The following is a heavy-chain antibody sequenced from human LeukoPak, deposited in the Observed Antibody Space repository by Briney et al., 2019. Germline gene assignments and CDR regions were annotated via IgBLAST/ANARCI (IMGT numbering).Heavy chain of an antibody. V-gene: IGHV4-59*08. CDR3: ARLGAVTTFDY. D-gene: IGHD6-19*01. Sequence: SETLSLTCTVSGGSVSSYSWSWIRQPPGKGLEWIGYIYYSGSTNYNPSLKSRLTISVDTSKNQFSLKLSSVTAADTAVYYCARLGAVTTFDYWGQGTLVTASS. J-gene: IGHJ4*02. CDR2: IYYSGST. CDR1: GGSVSSYS.